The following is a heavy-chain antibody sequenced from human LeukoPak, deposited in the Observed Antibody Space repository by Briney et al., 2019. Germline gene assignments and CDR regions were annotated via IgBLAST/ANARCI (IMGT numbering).Heavy chain of an antibody. V-gene: IGHV3-21*01. CDR3: AKHRRDGYNSLYYFDY. J-gene: IGHJ4*02. Sequence: GGSLRLSCAASGFTFGSYSMNWVRQAPGKGLEWVSSISSSSSYIYYADSVKGRFTISRDNSKNTLYLQMNSLRAEDTAVYYCAKHRRDGYNSLYYFDYWGQGTLVTVSS. CDR1: GFTFGSYS. CDR2: ISSSSSYI. D-gene: IGHD5-24*01.